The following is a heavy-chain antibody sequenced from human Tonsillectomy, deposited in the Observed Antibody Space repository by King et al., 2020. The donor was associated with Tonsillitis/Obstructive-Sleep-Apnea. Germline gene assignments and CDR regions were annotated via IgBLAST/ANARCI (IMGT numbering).Heavy chain of an antibody. J-gene: IGHJ4*02. CDR3: ARHGYSSSWSHFDY. V-gene: IGHV4-59*08. CDR1: GGSISSYY. Sequence: VQLQESGPGLVKPSETLSLTCTVSGGSISSYYWRWIRQPPGKGLEWIGYIYYSGSTNYNPSLKSRVTISVDTSKNQFSLKLSSVTAADTAVYYCARHGYSSSWSHFDYWGQGTLVTVSS. CDR2: IYYSGST. D-gene: IGHD6-13*01.